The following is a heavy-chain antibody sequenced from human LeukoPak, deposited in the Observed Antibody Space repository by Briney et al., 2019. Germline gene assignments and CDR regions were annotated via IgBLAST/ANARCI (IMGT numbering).Heavy chain of an antibody. CDR1: GGSISGYY. V-gene: IGHV4-59*08. CDR3: ARLSSSLEANYYYGMDV. CDR2: VFYSGNT. D-gene: IGHD6-13*01. Sequence: PSETLSLTCTVSGGSISGYYYNWLRQPPGKGLEWIGYVFYSGNTNYNPSLKSRVTISVDTSKNQFSLRLSSVTAADTAVYYCARLSSSLEANYYYGMDVWGQGTTVTVSS. J-gene: IGHJ6*02.